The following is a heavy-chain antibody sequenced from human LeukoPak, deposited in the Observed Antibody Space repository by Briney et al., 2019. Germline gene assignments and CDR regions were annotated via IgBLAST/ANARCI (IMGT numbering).Heavy chain of an antibody. Sequence: GGSLRLSCAASGFTYTDYWMTWIRQSPEKGLEWAAHISNDGSVTYYGESVKGRFTISRDNAKNSVYLLMNNLRVEDTAVYYCVVEAANYWGQGTVVTVSS. V-gene: IGHV3-7*01. CDR1: GFTYTDYW. D-gene: IGHD2-2*01. J-gene: IGHJ4*02. CDR3: VVEAANY. CDR2: ISNDGSVT.